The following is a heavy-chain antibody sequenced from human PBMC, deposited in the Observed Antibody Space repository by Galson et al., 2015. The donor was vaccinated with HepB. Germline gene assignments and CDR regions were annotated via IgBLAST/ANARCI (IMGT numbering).Heavy chain of an antibody. CDR3: STGYCSGGACYRMSY. V-gene: IGHV3-72*01. D-gene: IGHD2-15*01. Sequence: SLRLSCAASGFTLSDQFMDWVRQAPGEGLEWVGRTINKANTYTTEYAASVKGRFTISRGDSENSLYLQMNSLKTEDTAMYYCSTGYCSGGACYRMSYWGQGTLVTVSS. J-gene: IGHJ4*02. CDR2: TINKANTYTT. CDR1: GFTLSDQF.